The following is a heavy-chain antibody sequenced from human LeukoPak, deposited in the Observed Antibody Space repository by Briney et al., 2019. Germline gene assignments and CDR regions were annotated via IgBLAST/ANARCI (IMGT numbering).Heavy chain of an antibody. D-gene: IGHD3-10*01. Sequence: ASVKVSCKASGYTFTGYYMHWVRQAPGQGLEWMGWINPNSGGTNYAQKFQGWVTMTRDTSISTAYMELSRLRSDDTAVYYCARERGDITMVRGVGNFDYWGQGTLVTVSS. V-gene: IGHV1-2*04. CDR3: ARERGDITMVRGVGNFDY. J-gene: IGHJ4*02. CDR2: INPNSGGT. CDR1: GYTFTGYY.